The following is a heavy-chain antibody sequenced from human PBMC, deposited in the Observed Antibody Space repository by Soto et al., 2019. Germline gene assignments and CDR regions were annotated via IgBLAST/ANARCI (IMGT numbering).Heavy chain of an antibody. CDR1: GGSISSYY. J-gene: IGHJ3*01. V-gene: IGHV4-59*01. CDR2: VYYSGNT. Sequence: PXATLSLTCTVCGGSISSYYWSWIRQPPGKGLEWIGYVYYSGNTIYNPSLKSRVTISVDTSKNQFSLRLTSVTAADTAVYYCARMSAYYYVYAFDLWGQGTMVTVSS. CDR3: ARMSAYYYVYAFDL. D-gene: IGHD3-22*01.